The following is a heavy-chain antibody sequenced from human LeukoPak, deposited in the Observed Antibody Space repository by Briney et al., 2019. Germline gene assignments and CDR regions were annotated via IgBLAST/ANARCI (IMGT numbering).Heavy chain of an antibody. CDR3: ARLWSYYYDSSGYWY. V-gene: IGHV4-39*01. D-gene: IGHD3-22*01. CDR2: IYYSGST. CDR1: GDSISSSSYY. J-gene: IGHJ4*02. Sequence: SETLSLTCTVSGDSISSSSYYWGWIRQPPGKGLEWIGSIYYSGSTYYNPSLKSRVTISVDTSKNQFSLKLSSVTAADTAVYYCARLWSYYYDSSGYWYWGQGTLVTVSS.